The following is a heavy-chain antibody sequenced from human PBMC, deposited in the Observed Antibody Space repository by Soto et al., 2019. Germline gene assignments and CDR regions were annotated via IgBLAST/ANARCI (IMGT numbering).Heavy chain of an antibody. Sequence: ASETLSLTCIVSGGSVRSYTWSWVRQPANKGLEWIGRVFSSVSATYNPSLKSRVSISMDTPENRISLKLDSVTAADAGVYSCARDGMTTGDTWGPGTLVTVSS. V-gene: IGHV4-4*07. CDR3: ARDGMTTGDT. CDR2: VFSSVSA. D-gene: IGHD2-21*02. J-gene: IGHJ4*02. CDR1: GGSVRSYT.